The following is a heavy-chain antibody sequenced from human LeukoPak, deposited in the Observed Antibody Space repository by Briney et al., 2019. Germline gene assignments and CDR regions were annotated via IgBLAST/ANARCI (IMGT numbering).Heavy chain of an antibody. Sequence: PSETLSLTCTVSGGSISSYFWSWIRQPPGKGLEWIGVICDNGHTDYNPSLKSRVTISVDTSKRQFSLKLSSLAAADTAVYYCATGRDPYKTGHWGQGTLVTVSS. D-gene: IGHD3-10*01. J-gene: IGHJ4*02. CDR3: ATGRDPYKTGH. CDR2: ICDNGHT. V-gene: IGHV4-59*01. CDR1: GGSISSYF.